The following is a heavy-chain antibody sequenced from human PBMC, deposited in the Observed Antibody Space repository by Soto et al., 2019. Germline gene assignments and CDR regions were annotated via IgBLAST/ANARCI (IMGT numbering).Heavy chain of an antibody. V-gene: IGHV4-30-2*01. CDR2: SYHNGNS. D-gene: IGHD3-10*01. CDR1: GDSITRGGYS. Sequence: QLQLQESGSGLVKPSDTLSLTCDVSGDSITRGGYSWTWIRQPPGKGLEWIGYSYHNGNSYLNPSLRSRVTISVDRSKHQFFLKLSSVTAADTGVYYCARDLGSGTGWFDPWGQGTLVTVSS. J-gene: IGHJ5*02. CDR3: ARDLGSGTGWFDP.